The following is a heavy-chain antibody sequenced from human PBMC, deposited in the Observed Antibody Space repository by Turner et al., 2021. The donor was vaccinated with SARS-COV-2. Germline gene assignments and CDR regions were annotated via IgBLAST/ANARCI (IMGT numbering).Heavy chain of an antibody. Sequence: EVQLVETGGGLIQPGGSLRLTCAAAGVTVSSNYMSWVRQARGKGLEWVSVIYSGGSTFYSESVKGRFTISRDNSKNTMYLQMNSLRAEDTAVYYCARDRVNYGMDVWGQGTTVTVSS. J-gene: IGHJ6*02. V-gene: IGHV3-53*02. CDR3: ARDRVNYGMDV. CDR1: GVTVSSNY. D-gene: IGHD3-3*01. CDR2: IYSGGST.